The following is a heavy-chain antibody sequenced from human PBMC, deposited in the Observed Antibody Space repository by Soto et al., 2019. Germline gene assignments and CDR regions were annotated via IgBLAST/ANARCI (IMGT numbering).Heavy chain of an antibody. CDR3: ARRGPGTYFDY. CDR2: ISGSGGST. V-gene: IGHV3-23*01. D-gene: IGHD6-13*01. Sequence: EVQLLDSEGGFVQPGGSLRLSCAASGFTFSSYAMNWVRQAPGKGLEWVSVISGSGGSTYYADSVKGRFTISRDNSKNTLYLQMNSLRAEDTAVYYCARRGPGTYFDYWGQGTLVTVSS. J-gene: IGHJ4*02. CDR1: GFTFSSYA.